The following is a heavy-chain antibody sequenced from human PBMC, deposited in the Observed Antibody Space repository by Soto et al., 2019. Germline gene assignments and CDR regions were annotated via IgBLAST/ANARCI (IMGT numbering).Heavy chain of an antibody. J-gene: IGHJ5*02. Sequence: VASVKVSCKASGGTFSSCAISWVRQAPGQGLEWMGGIIPIFGTANYAQKFQGRVTITADESTSTAYMELSSLRSEDTAVYYCARDAVDSYGPFPKNWFDPWGQGTLVTVSS. V-gene: IGHV1-69*13. CDR3: ARDAVDSYGPFPKNWFDP. CDR2: IIPIFGTA. D-gene: IGHD5-18*01. CDR1: GGTFSSCA.